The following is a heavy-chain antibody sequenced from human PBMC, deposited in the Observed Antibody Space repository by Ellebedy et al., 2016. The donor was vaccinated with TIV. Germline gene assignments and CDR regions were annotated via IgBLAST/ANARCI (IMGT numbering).Heavy chain of an antibody. CDR3: AKVPTYYYDSSGYWAY. Sequence: GESLKISCAASGFTFSSYAMSWVRQAPGKGLEWVSAISGSGGSTYYADSVKGRFTISRDNSKNTLYLQMNSLRAEDTAVYYCAKVPTYYYDSSGYWAYWGQGTLVTVSS. D-gene: IGHD3-22*01. CDR2: ISGSGGST. V-gene: IGHV3-23*01. CDR1: GFTFSSYA. J-gene: IGHJ4*02.